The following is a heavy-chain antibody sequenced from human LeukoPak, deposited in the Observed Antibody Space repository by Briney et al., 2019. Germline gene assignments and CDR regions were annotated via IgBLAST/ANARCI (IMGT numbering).Heavy chain of an antibody. CDR3: ASTDGAAGEFDY. V-gene: IGHV3-11*04. CDR1: GFTFSDYY. J-gene: IGHJ4*02. CDR2: ISSSGSTI. Sequence: GGSLRLSCAASGFTFSDYYMSWMRQAPGKGLEWVSYISSSGSTIYYADSVKGRFTISRDNAKNSLYLQMNSLKAEDSAVYSRASTDGAAGEFDYWGQGALVTVSS. D-gene: IGHD6-13*01.